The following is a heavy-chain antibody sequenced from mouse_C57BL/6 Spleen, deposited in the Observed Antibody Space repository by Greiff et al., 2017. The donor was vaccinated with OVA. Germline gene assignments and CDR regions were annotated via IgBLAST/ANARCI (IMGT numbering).Heavy chain of an antibody. CDR1: GFSLTSYG. Sequence: VKLVESGPGLVQPSQSLSITCTVSGFSLTSYGVHWVRQSPGKGLEWLGVIWRGGSTDYTAAFMSRLSITKDNSKSQVFFKMNSLQADDTAIYYCAKGGYDSYFDYWGQGTTLTVSS. V-gene: IGHV2-5*01. D-gene: IGHD2-2*01. CDR2: IWRGGST. CDR3: AKGGYDSYFDY. J-gene: IGHJ2*01.